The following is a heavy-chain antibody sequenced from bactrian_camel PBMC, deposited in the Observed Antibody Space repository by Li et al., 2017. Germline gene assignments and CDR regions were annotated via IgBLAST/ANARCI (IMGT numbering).Heavy chain of an antibody. V-gene: IGHV3S1*01. J-gene: IGHJ6*01. D-gene: IGHD2*01. CDR1: GYKYNDYC. CDR3: AAEGPYMVCEAFGS. Sequence: HVQLVESGGGSVQVGGSLRLSCEASGYKYNDYCMGWFRQGPGKEREWVGHFDSDGASSIADPVKGRFTISQDNAKNILYLQMNSLKPEDTYMYYCAAEGPYMVCEAFGSWGQGTQVTVS. CDR2: FDSDGAS.